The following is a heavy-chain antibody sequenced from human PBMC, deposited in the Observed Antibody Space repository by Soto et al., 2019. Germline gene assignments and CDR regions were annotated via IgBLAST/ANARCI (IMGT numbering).Heavy chain of an antibody. CDR1: GGSISSGDYY. Sequence: SETLSLTCTVSGGSISSGDYYWSWIRQPPGKGLEWIGYIYYSGSTYYNPSLKSRITISLDTSKNQFSLKLSSATAADTAVYYCARVFYYDTSGSYCYFDYWGQGTLVTVSS. D-gene: IGHD3-22*01. CDR2: IYYSGST. CDR3: ARVFYYDTSGSYCYFDY. V-gene: IGHV4-30-4*01. J-gene: IGHJ4*02.